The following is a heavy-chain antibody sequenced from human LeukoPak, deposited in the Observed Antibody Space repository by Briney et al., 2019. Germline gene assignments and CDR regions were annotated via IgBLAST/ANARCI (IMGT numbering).Heavy chain of an antibody. V-gene: IGHV1-24*01. CDR3: ATVTVVVPAAIPGPYYYYGMDV. D-gene: IGHD2-2*01. CDR2: FDPEDGET. Sequence: GASVKVSCKVSGYTLTELSMHWVRQAPGKGLERMGGFDPEDGETIYAQKFQGRVTMTEDTSTDTAYMELSSLRSEDTAVYYCATVTVVVPAAIPGPYYYYGMDVWGQGTTVTVSS. CDR1: GYTLTELS. J-gene: IGHJ6*02.